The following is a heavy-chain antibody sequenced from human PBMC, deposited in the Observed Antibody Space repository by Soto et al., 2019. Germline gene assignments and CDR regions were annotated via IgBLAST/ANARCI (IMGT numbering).Heavy chain of an antibody. Sequence: GASVKVSCKASGGTFSSYAISWVRQAPGQGLEWVGGIIPIFGTANYAQKLQGRVTMTTDTSTSTAYMELRSLRSDDTAVYYCARALPDYDILTYTYYYYGMDVWGQGTTVTVSS. J-gene: IGHJ6*02. V-gene: IGHV1-69*05. CDR1: GGTFSSYA. CDR2: IIPIFGTA. CDR3: ARALPDYDILTYTYYYYGMDV. D-gene: IGHD3-9*01.